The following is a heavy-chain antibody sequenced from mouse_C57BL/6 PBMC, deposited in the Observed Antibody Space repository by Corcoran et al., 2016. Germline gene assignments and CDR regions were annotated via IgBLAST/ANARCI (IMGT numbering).Heavy chain of an antibody. CDR1: GYAFSSYW. J-gene: IGHJ4*01. D-gene: IGHD4-1*01. CDR3: ASPGYYYAMDY. V-gene: IGHV1-80*01. Sequence: QVQLQQSGAELVKPGASVKISCKASGYAFSSYWMNWVKQRPGKGLEWIGQIYPGDGDTNYNGKFKGKATLTADKSSSTAYMQLSSLTSEDSAVYFCASPGYYYAMDYWGQGTSVTVSS. CDR2: IYPGDGDT.